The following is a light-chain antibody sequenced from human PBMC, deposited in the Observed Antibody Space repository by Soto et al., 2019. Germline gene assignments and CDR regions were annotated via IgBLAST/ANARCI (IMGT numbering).Light chain of an antibody. CDR1: SSDVGGYNY. V-gene: IGLV2-8*01. CDR2: EVN. Sequence: ALTQPRSASGSPGQSVAISCTGTSSDVGGYNYVSWYQQHPGKAPKLMIYEVNKRPSGVPDRFSGSKSGNTASLTVSGLQAEDEADYYCSSYAGSSNVFGTGTKVTV. CDR3: SSYAGSSNV. J-gene: IGLJ1*01.